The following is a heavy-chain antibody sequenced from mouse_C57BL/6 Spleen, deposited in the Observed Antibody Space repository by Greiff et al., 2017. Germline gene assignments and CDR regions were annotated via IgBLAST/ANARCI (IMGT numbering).Heavy chain of an antibody. CDR2: ISDGGSYT. CDR1: GFTFSSYA. Sequence: EVQGVESGGGLVKPGGSLKLSCAASGFTFSSYAMSWVRQTPEKRLEWVATISDGGSYTYYPDNVKGRFTISRDNAKNNLYLQMSHLKSEDTAMYYCARDRDGNYVAGAFDYWGQGTTLTVSS. D-gene: IGHD2-1*01. CDR3: ARDRDGNYVAGAFDY. J-gene: IGHJ2*01. V-gene: IGHV5-4*01.